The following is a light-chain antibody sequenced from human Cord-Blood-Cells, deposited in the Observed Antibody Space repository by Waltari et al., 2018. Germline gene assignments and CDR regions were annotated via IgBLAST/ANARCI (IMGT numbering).Light chain of an antibody. CDR3: QQYDNPPRT. CDR2: DAS. J-gene: IGKJ4*01. CDR1: QDISNY. V-gene: IGKV1-33*01. Sequence: DIMMTHALSSLSAYGGDRVTITCQASQDISNYLNWYQQKPGKAPKLLIYDASNLETGVPSRFSGSGSGTDFTFTISSLQPEDIATYYCQQYDNPPRTFGGGTKVEIK.